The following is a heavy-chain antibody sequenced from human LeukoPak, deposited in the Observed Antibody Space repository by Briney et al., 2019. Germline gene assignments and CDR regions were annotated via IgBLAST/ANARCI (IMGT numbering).Heavy chain of an antibody. Sequence: GGSLRLSCAASGFSFSSFSMNWVRQAPGKGLEWVSYIRSSSTTIYYADSVKGRFTISRDNAKNSLYLQMNSLRAEDKAVYYCARAKRNGFDIWGQGTMVTASS. CDR2: IRSSSTTI. CDR3: ARAKRNGFDI. J-gene: IGHJ3*02. V-gene: IGHV3-48*01. CDR1: GFSFSSFS.